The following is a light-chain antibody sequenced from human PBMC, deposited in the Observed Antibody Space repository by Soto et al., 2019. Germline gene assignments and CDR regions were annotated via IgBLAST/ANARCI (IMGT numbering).Light chain of an antibody. Sequence: EIVMTQSPATLSVSPGERATLSCRASQSVSSNLAWYQQKPGQAPRLLIYGASTRATGIPARFSGSGSGTELNLTISSLQSEDFAVYYCQQYNNWTPTWTFGQGTKVEIK. CDR1: QSVSSN. V-gene: IGKV3-15*01. J-gene: IGKJ1*01. CDR3: QQYNNWTPTWT. CDR2: GAS.